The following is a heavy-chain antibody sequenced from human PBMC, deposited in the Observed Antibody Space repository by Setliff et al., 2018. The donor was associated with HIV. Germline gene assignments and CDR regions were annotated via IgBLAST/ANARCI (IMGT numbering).Heavy chain of an antibody. Sequence: GGSLRLSCAASGFTFSSYSMNWVRQAPGKGLEWVSSISTSNTYKYYADSVTGRFTISRDNAKNSLYLQMNSLRAEDTAVYYCARDLSWLQSGAFDIWGQGTMVTVSS. V-gene: IGHV3-21*01. CDR1: GFTFSSYS. D-gene: IGHD5-12*01. CDR3: ARDLSWLQSGAFDI. J-gene: IGHJ3*02. CDR2: ISTSNTYK.